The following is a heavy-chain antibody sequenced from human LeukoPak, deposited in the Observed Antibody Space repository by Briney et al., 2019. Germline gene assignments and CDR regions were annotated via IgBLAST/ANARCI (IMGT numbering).Heavy chain of an antibody. D-gene: IGHD2-21*02. CDR1: GGSISSGGYS. J-gene: IGHJ4*02. CDR2: IYHSGST. V-gene: IGHV4-30-2*01. CDR3: ARISPYCGGDCYSTHYFFLW. Sequence: SQTLSLTCAVSGGSISSGGYSWSWIRQPPGKGLEWIGYIYHSGSTYYNPSLKSRVTISVDRSKNQFSLKLSSVTAADTAVYYWARISPYCGGDCYSTHYFFLWGGQPTVVIVS.